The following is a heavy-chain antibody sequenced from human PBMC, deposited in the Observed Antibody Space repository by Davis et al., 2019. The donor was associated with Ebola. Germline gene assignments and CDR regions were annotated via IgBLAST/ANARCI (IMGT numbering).Heavy chain of an antibody. CDR2: INPQTGDT. J-gene: IGHJ3*02. Sequence: ASVKVSCKASGDSFTAYYFHWVRQAPGQGLEWMGWINPQTGDTYSAQKLQGRLTMTRDTSITTVSMELSRLASDDTAVYYCARVGGGYYEGGAINSHDAFDIWGQGTMVTVSS. D-gene: IGHD3-22*01. CDR1: GDSFTAYY. V-gene: IGHV1-2*02. CDR3: ARVGGGYYEGGAINSHDAFDI.